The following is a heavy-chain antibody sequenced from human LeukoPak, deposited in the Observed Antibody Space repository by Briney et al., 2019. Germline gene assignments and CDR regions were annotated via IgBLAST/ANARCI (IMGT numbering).Heavy chain of an antibody. J-gene: IGHJ4*02. Sequence: GGSLRLSCAASGFTVSSNYMSWVRQAPGKGLEWVLVIYSGGSTYYADSVKGRFTISRDNSKNTLYLQVNSLRAEGTAVYYCARDRDGDPAIFDYWGQGTLVTVSS. CDR3: ARDRDGDPAIFDY. CDR1: GFTVSSNY. CDR2: IYSGGST. V-gene: IGHV3-53*01. D-gene: IGHD2-21*02.